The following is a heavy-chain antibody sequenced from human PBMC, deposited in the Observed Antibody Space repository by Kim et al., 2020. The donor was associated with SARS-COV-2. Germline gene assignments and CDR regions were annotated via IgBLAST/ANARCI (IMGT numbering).Heavy chain of an antibody. D-gene: IGHD4-17*01. J-gene: IGHJ5*02. Sequence: GGSLRLSCVASGFTFSSYTMNWVRQAPGKGLEWVSGISGVGGSTYYADSVKGRFTISRDSAKNTLYLQMNSLRVEDTAVYYCAKALRVTTQPTGWDFFGSSGQGSPVTVSP. V-gene: IGHV3-23*01. CDR3: AKALRVTTQPTGWDFFGS. CDR1: GFTFSSYT. CDR2: ISGVGGST.